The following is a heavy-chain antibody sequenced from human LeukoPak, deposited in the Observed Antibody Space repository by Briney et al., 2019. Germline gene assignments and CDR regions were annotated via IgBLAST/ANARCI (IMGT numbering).Heavy chain of an antibody. V-gene: IGHV3-64D*09. CDR1: GFTFSSYA. CDR3: ARSPVRIAAPGRAFDY. Sequence: GGSLRLSCSASGFTFSSYAMHWVRQAPGKGLEYVSAISSNGGSTYYADSVKGRFTISRDNSKNTLYLQMSSLRAEDTAVYYCARSPVRIAAPGRAFDYWGQGTLVTVSS. D-gene: IGHD6-13*01. J-gene: IGHJ4*02. CDR2: ISSNGGST.